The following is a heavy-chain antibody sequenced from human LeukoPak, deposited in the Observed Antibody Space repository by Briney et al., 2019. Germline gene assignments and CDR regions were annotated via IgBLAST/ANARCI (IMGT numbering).Heavy chain of an antibody. Sequence: ASVKVFCKASGYPFTSYGISWVRQAPGQGLEWMGWVTAYNGATNLAPNFKDRVSMTADSRTGTAYMEIMSLTSDDTAMYYCARDSFLIGDRLPFDYWGQGTLVTVSS. D-gene: IGHD7-27*01. CDR2: VTAYNGAT. V-gene: IGHV1-18*01. CDR3: ARDSFLIGDRLPFDY. J-gene: IGHJ4*02. CDR1: GYPFTSYG.